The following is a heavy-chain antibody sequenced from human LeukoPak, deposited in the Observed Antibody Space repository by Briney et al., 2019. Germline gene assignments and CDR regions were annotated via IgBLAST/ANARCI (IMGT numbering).Heavy chain of an antibody. CDR1: GFTFSSYA. CDR3: AGYSSSSLSYYYYYMDV. CDR2: ISDNDNTT. V-gene: IGHV3-23*01. Sequence: GGSLRLSCAASGFTFSSYAMSWVRQAPGKGLEWVSLISDNDNTTYYAESVKGRFTISRDNSKNTLYLQMNSLRAEDTAVYYCAGYSSSSLSYYYYYMDVWGKGTTVTVSS. J-gene: IGHJ6*03. D-gene: IGHD6-6*01.